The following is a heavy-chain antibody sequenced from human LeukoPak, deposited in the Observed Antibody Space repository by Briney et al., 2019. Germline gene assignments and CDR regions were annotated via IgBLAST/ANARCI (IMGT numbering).Heavy chain of an antibody. J-gene: IGHJ4*02. V-gene: IGHV1-69*13. Sequence: SVKVSCKASGGTFISYAISWVRQAPGQGLEWMGGIIPIFGTANYAQKFQGRVTITADESTSTAYMELSSLRAEDTAVYYCAKDLSGCVDYWGQGTLVTVSS. CDR3: AKDLSGCVDY. CDR1: GGTFISYA. CDR2: IIPIFGTA. D-gene: IGHD6-19*01.